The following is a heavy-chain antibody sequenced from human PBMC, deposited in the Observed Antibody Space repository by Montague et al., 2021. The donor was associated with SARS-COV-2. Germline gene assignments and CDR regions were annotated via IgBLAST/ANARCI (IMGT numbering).Heavy chain of an antibody. CDR1: GDSISTYY. CDR2: IYYNGYT. J-gene: IGHJ3*02. Sequence: SETLFLTCTVSGDSISTYYWSWIRQPPGKGLEWIGYIYYNGYTNYNPSLKSRVTISVDTSKNQFSLRLSSVTAAATAVYFCARGGATYYYDTSGYVNAFDTWGQGTMVTVSS. V-gene: IGHV4-59*01. D-gene: IGHD3-22*01. CDR3: ARGGATYYYDTSGYVNAFDT.